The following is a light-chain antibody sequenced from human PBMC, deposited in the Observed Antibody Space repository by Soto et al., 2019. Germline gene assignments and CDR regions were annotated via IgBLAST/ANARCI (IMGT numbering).Light chain of an antibody. CDR3: QQFGTSPPVT. Sequence: EIVLTQSPGTLSLSPGETATLSCRARQTVRSTYLVWYQQKPVQPPRLRIYRASTRSTGIPDRFSGRWSGTDFTLTLSRLEPEDYAVYYYQQFGTSPPVTFGGGTKVE. CDR2: RAS. CDR1: QTVRSTY. V-gene: IGKV3-20*01. J-gene: IGKJ4*01.